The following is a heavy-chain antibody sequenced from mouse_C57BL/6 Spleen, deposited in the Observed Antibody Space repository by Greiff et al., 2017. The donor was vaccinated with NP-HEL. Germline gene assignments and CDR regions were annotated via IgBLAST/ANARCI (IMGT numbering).Heavy chain of an antibody. V-gene: IGHV1-22*01. CDR3: ARPYYSNYFDY. Sequence: VHVKQSGPELVKPGASVQMSCKASGYTFTDYNMHWVKQSHGKSLEWIGYINPNNGGTSYNQKFKGKATLTVNKSSSTAYMELRSLTSEDSAVYYCARPYYSNYFDYWGQGTTLTVSS. J-gene: IGHJ2*01. D-gene: IGHD2-5*01. CDR1: GYTFTDYN. CDR2: INPNNGGT.